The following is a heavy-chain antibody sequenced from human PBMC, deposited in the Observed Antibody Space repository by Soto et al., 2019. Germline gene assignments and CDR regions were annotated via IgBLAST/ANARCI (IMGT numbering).Heavy chain of an antibody. J-gene: IGHJ5*02. CDR2: ISPGSRYP. CDR1: GFTFGDSY. CDR3: VRGGGGGLFDP. Sequence: GCLRLSCAGSGFTFGDSYMSWIRQAPGKGLEWLSYISPGSRYPAYADSVKGRFTISRDNPKRSLYLQMMSMTAEDTAIYYCVRGGGGGLFDPWGQGTLVTVSP. D-gene: IGHD2-15*01. V-gene: IGHV3-11*06.